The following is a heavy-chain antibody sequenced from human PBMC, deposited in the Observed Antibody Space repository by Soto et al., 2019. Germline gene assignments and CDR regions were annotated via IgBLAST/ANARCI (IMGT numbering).Heavy chain of an antibody. Sequence: GTLGLSCAAARLTVSDHFMEWVRQAPGKEREWVGRIRNKAKSYTTQYAASVKGRFTISREDSQKSLYLQMHSLGTGDTALYYFFRVNYYDSSGSSLHAFDIWGQGTMVTVS. J-gene: IGHJ3*02. V-gene: IGHV3-72*01. D-gene: IGHD3-22*01. CDR3: FRVNYYDSSGSSLHAFDI. CDR2: IRNKAKSYTT. CDR1: RLTVSDHF.